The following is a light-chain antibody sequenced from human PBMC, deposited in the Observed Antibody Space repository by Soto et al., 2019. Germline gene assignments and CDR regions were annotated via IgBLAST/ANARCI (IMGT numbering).Light chain of an antibody. CDR3: QQYNTYST. CDR1: QSVGGS. CDR2: HTS. J-gene: IGKJ5*01. Sequence: ETVLTQSPGTLSLSPVERATLSCRASQSVGGSLAWYQQRPGQAPRLLVYHTSNRATGIPDRFSASGSGTDFTLTISSLQPDDFATYYCQQYNTYSTFGQGTRLEIK. V-gene: IGKV3-11*01.